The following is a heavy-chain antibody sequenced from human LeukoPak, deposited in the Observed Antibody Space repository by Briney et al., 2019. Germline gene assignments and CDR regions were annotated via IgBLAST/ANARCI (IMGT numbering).Heavy chain of an antibody. CDR3: AKAPREYCSSTSCPNWFDS. CDR2: LSGSGGST. D-gene: IGHD2-2*01. Sequence: GGSLRLSCAASGFTFSSYAMNWVRQAPGKGLQWVSALSGSGGSTYYADPVKGRFTISRDNSKNTLYLQMSSLRAEDTAVYFCAKAPREYCSSTSCPNWFDSWGQGTLVTVSS. CDR1: GFTFSSYA. V-gene: IGHV3-23*01. J-gene: IGHJ5*01.